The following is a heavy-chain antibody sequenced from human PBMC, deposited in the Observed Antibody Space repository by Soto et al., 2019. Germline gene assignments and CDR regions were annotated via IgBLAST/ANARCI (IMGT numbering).Heavy chain of an antibody. CDR2: ISGSGGST. CDR1: GFTFSSYA. J-gene: IGHJ4*02. Sequence: EVQLLESGGVLVQPGGSLRLSCAASGFTFSSYAMSWVRQAPGKGLEWVSAISGSGGSTYYADSVKGRFTISRDNSKNTLYLQMNSLRAEDTAVYYCAKAGLELGYFDYWGQGPLVTVSS. D-gene: IGHD7-27*01. CDR3: AKAGLELGYFDY. V-gene: IGHV3-23*01.